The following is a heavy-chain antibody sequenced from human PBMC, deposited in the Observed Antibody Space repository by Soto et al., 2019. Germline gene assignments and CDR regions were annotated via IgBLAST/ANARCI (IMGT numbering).Heavy chain of an antibody. CDR3: ARLTYYYGSGSYYINNWFDP. V-gene: IGHV4-34*01. Sequence: SETLSLTCAVYGGSFSGYYWSWIRQPPGKGLEWIGEINHSGSTNYNPSLKSRVTISVDTSKNQFSLKLSSVTAADTAVYYCARLTYYYGSGSYYINNWFDPWGQGTLVTVSS. J-gene: IGHJ5*02. CDR2: INHSGST. CDR1: GGSFSGYY. D-gene: IGHD3-10*01.